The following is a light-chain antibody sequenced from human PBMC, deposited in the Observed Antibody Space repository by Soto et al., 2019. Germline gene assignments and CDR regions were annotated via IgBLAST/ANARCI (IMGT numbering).Light chain of an antibody. J-gene: IGKJ1*01. CDR1: QGVTTN. CDR3: QQYANWPKT. V-gene: IGKV3-15*01. CDR2: DVS. Sequence: EIRMTQSPGTLSVSPGERATLSCRAAQGVTTNFAWYQQKSGQSPRLLIYDVSNRATGVPARFSGSGSETDFTLTISGLRSEDSAVYFCQQYANWPKTFGQGSKVDI.